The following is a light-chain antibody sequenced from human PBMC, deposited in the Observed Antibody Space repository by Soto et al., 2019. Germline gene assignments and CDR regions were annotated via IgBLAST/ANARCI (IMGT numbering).Light chain of an antibody. J-gene: IGKJ1*01. CDR1: QSVSNNY. Sequence: EIVLTQSPGTLSLSPGETATLSCRTSQSVSNNYLAWYQQKPGQAPRLLIYGASSRATGIPDRFSGSGSGTDFTLTISRLEPEDFAVYYCQQYGSSPRTFGQGTKV. CDR2: GAS. V-gene: IGKV3-20*01. CDR3: QQYGSSPRT.